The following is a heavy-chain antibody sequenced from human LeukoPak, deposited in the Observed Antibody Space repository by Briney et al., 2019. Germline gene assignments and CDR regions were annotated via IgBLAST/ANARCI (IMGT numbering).Heavy chain of an antibody. CDR2: IYHSGST. J-gene: IGHJ5*02. Sequence: SETLSLTCTVSGYSISSGYYWGWIRQPPGKGLEWIGSIYHSGSTYYNPSLKSRVTISVDTSKNQFSLKLSSVTAADTAVYYCARRRYSAPNWFDPWGQGTLVTVSS. V-gene: IGHV4-38-2*02. CDR1: GYSISSGYY. D-gene: IGHD2-21*01. CDR3: ARRRYSAPNWFDP.